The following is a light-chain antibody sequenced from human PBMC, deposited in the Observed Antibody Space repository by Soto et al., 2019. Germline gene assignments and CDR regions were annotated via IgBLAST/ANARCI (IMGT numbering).Light chain of an antibody. Sequence: EIVLTQSPGTLSLSPGERATLSCRTSRSVSSGYLAWYQHKPCEAPRRILDPASSRATGIPDRFSGSGSGPDFDLTISRMEPEDFAVYSCQQHGASPLPCGGGTKVEIK. CDR3: QQHGASPLP. CDR2: PAS. CDR1: RSVSSGY. V-gene: IGKV3-20*01. J-gene: IGKJ4*01.